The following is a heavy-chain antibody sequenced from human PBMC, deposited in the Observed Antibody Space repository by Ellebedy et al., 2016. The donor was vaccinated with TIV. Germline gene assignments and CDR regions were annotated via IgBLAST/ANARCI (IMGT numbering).Heavy chain of an antibody. Sequence: AASVKVSCKVSGYTLTELSMHWVRQAPGQGLEWMGGIIPIFGTANYAQKFQGRVTITADESTSTAYMELSSLRSEDTAVYYCARDSLRDDSSSWYYSSRSWFDPWGQGTLVTVSS. J-gene: IGHJ5*02. D-gene: IGHD6-13*01. CDR2: IIPIFGTA. CDR1: GYTLTELS. CDR3: ARDSLRDDSSSWYYSSRSWFDP. V-gene: IGHV1-69*13.